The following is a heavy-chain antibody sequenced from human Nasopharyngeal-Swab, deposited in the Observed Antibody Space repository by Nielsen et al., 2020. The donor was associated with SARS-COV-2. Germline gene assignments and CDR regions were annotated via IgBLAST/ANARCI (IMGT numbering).Heavy chain of an antibody. CDR1: GYTFTSYY. Sequence: ASVKVSCKASGYTFTSYYMHWVRQAPGQGLEWMGIINPSGGSTSYAQKFQGRVTMTRDTSTGTVYMELSSLRSEDTAVYYCASATLELLDYWGQGTLVTVSS. CDR2: INPSGGST. J-gene: IGHJ4*02. D-gene: IGHD1-7*01. V-gene: IGHV1-46*01. CDR3: ASATLELLDY.